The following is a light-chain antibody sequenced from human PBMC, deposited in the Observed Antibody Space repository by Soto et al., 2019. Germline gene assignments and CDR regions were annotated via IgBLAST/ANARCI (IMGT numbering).Light chain of an antibody. CDR1: QGISRY. CDR3: QQLNTYPVT. CDR2: AAS. V-gene: IGKV1-9*01. Sequence: DINLTQSPSTLSATVGDSVTITCRASQGISRYLSWYQQKPGRAPKLLISAASTLQSGVPARFSGSGSGTDFTLSITSLQPEDFATYYCQQLNTYPVTFGGGTKVDI. J-gene: IGKJ4*01.